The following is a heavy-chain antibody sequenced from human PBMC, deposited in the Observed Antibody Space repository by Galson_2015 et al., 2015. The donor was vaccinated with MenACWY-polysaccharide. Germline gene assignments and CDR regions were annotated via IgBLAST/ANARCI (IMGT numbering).Heavy chain of an antibody. D-gene: IGHD2-2*01. J-gene: IGHJ1*01. CDR3: ARVSGGCSSTSCVVRD. CDR2: IYHSGST. Sequence: ETLSLTCAVSSDSISTHNWWTWVRQPPGKGLEWIGEIYHSGSTNYNPSLKSRVTISVDKSRNQFSLELSSVTAADTAVYYCARVSGGCSSTSCVVRDWGQGTLVIVSS. CDR1: SDSISTHNW. V-gene: IGHV4-4*02.